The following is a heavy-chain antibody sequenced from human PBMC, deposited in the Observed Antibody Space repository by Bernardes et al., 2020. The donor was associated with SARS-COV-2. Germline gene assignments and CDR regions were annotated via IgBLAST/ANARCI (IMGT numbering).Heavy chain of an antibody. CDR2: FLPAFGRR. CDR1: GGSLSTYT. V-gene: IGHV1-69*13. Sequence: SVKVSCKASGGSLSTYTINWVRQAPGQGLEWMGGFLPAFGRRESAQKFRGRVTITADESTSTAYMELSSLTSEDTAIYYCAISHTPSSHIYWSGPFDYWGQGTLVTVSS. J-gene: IGHJ4*02. D-gene: IGHD3-3*01. CDR3: AISHTPSSHIYWSGPFDY.